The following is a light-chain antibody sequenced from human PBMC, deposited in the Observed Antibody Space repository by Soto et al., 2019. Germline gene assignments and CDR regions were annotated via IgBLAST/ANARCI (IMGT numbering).Light chain of an antibody. V-gene: IGKV3-15*01. Sequence: EIVLTQSPATLSVAPGERVTFSCRASQGVSRKLAWYQHKPGQAPSLLISGASTGATGIPARFSGSGSGTEFTITISSLQSEDCEIYYCQQYHTWPITFGGGTKVDI. CDR2: GAS. CDR3: QQYHTWPIT. J-gene: IGKJ4*01. CDR1: QGVSRK.